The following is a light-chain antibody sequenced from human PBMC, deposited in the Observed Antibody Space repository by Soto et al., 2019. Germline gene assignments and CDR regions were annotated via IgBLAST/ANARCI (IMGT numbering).Light chain of an antibody. CDR1: RVDVGGYNY. Sequence: QSALTQPPSASGSPGQSVTISGTGSRVDVGGYNYVSWYQQHPGKAPKLVIYEVSKRPSGVPDRLSGSKSGNTASLTVSGLQAEDEADYYCSSYGGSNTVVFGGGTKLTVL. V-gene: IGLV2-8*01. CDR2: EVS. J-gene: IGLJ2*01. CDR3: SSYGGSNTVV.